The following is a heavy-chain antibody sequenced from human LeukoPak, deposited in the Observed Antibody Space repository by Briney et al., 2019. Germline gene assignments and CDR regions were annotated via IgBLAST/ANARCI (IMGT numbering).Heavy chain of an antibody. CDR2: INRDGSST. CDR3: AKDQILGATGNAFDI. J-gene: IGHJ3*02. Sequence: PGGSLRLSCAASGFTFSSYWMHWVRQAPGKGLVWVSRINRDGSSTSYADSVKGRFTISRDNSKNTLYLQMNSLRAEDTAVYYCAKDQILGATGNAFDIWGQGTMVTVSS. D-gene: IGHD1-26*01. CDR1: GFTFSSYW. V-gene: IGHV3-74*01.